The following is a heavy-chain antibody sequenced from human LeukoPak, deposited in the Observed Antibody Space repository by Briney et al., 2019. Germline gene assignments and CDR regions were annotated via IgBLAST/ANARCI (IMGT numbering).Heavy chain of an antibody. Sequence: GGSLRLSCAASGFTFTYSSMHWVRQAPGKGLEWISYIGDSGTTIYYADSVKGRFTISRDNAKNSLFLQMSSLRAEDTAVYYCARGRGYGFGSDYWGQGTLVTVSS. CDR1: GFTFTYSS. D-gene: IGHD5-18*01. CDR2: IGDSGTTI. V-gene: IGHV3-48*01. CDR3: ARGRGYGFGSDY. J-gene: IGHJ4*02.